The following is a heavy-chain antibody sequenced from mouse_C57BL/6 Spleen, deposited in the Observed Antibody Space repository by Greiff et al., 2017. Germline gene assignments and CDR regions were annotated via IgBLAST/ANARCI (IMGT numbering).Heavy chain of an antibody. V-gene: IGHV1-64*01. CDR3: ARSGDYSFDY. J-gene: IGHJ2*01. D-gene: IGHD3-1*01. CDR2: IHPNSGST. Sequence: QVQLQQPGAELVKPGASVKLSCKASGYTFTSYWMHWVKQRPGKGLEWIGMIHPNSGSTNYNEKVKSKATLTVDKSSSTAYMQISSLTSEDSAVYYCARSGDYSFDYWGQGTTLTVSS. CDR1: GYTFTSYW.